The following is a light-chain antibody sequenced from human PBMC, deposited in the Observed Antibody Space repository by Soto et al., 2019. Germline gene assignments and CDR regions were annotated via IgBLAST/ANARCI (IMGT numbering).Light chain of an antibody. J-gene: IGKJ2*01. CDR1: QSVSSSY. CDR2: GAS. V-gene: IGKV3-20*01. CDR3: QQYGSSPLYT. Sequence: EIVLTQSPGTLSLSPGERATLSCRASQSVSSSYFAWYQQKPGQAPRLLIYGASSRATGIPDRFSGRWSGTDFTLTISRLEPEDFAVYYCQQYGSSPLYTFGQGTKLEIK.